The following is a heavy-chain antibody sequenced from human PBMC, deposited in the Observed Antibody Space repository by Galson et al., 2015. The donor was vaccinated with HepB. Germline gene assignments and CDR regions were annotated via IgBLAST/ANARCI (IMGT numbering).Heavy chain of an antibody. V-gene: IGHV3-33*01. CDR1: GFTFNSYG. CDR3: AREGDGYDSSGSFDY. D-gene: IGHD3-22*01. J-gene: IGHJ4*02. CDR2: IWYDGSNK. Sequence: SLRLSCAASGFTFNSYGMHWVRQAPGKGLEWVAVIWYDGSNKYYADSVKGRFTISRDNSKNTLYLQMNSLRAEDTAVYYCAREGDGYDSSGSFDYWGQGTLVTVSS.